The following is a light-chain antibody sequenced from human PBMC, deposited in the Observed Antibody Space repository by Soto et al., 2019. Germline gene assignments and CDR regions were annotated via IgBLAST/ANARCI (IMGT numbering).Light chain of an antibody. CDR3: QQRYSTPPT. CDR1: QGISSY. Sequence: DIQLTQSPSFLSASVADRVTITCRASQGISSYLAWYQQKPGKAPKLLIYAASSLQSGVPSRFSGSGSGTDFTLTISSLQPEDFATYYCQQRYSTPPTFGQGTKVDIK. V-gene: IGKV1-39*01. J-gene: IGKJ1*01. CDR2: AAS.